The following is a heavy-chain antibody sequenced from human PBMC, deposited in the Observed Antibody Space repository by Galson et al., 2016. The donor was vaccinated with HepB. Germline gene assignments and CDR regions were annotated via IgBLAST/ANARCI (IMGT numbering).Heavy chain of an antibody. CDR3: ARYVSFDEVIVYYFDY. D-gene: IGHD3-16*02. V-gene: IGHV4-61*01. Sequence: SETLSLTCTVSGGSVSSSKYYWSWIRQPPGKGPEWIGWVYHSGSTHYNPSLKSRVTISVDTSKNQFSLNLSSVTAADTAIYYCARYVSFDEVIVYYFDYWGRGTLVTVSS. J-gene: IGHJ4*01. CDR2: VYHSGST. CDR1: GGSVSSSKYY.